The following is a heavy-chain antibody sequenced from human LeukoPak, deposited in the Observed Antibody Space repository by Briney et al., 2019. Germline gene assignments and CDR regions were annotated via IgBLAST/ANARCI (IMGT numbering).Heavy chain of an antibody. CDR2: ISSSSSTI. V-gene: IGHV3-48*04. Sequence: GGSLRLSCAASGFTFSSYSMNWVRQAPGKGLEWVSYISSSSSTIYYADSVKGRFTISRDNAKNSLYLQMNSLRVEDTAVYYCARDNYYDSGSPFDYWGQGTLVTVSS. D-gene: IGHD3-22*01. J-gene: IGHJ4*02. CDR3: ARDNYYDSGSPFDY. CDR1: GFTFSSYS.